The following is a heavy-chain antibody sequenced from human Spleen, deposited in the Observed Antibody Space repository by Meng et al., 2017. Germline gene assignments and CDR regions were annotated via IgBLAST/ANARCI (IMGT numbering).Heavy chain of an antibody. V-gene: IGHV1-2*06. D-gene: IGHD2-21*01. CDR1: GFTFSDYY. J-gene: IGHJ4*02. CDR3: VRDENISLGKLFGDY. CDR2: INPNNGGT. Sequence: VQLVQSGAEVKKPGASVKVSCTASGFTFSDYYIHWVRQAPGQGLEWMGRINPNNGGTLYAPKFQGRVSMTADTSIGTAYVELSGLRSDDTAIYYCVRDENISLGKLFGDYWGQGTLVTVSS.